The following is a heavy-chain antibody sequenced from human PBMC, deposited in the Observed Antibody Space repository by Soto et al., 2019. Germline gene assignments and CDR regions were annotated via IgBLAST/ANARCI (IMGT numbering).Heavy chain of an antibody. J-gene: IGHJ5*02. CDR1: GYTFTSYG. Sequence: QVQLVQSGAEVKKPGASVKVSCKSSGYTFTSYGISWVRQAPGQGLEWMGWISAYNGNTNYAQKLQGRVTMTTDTSTSTAYMELRSLRSDDTAVYYCARFDIVVVPAAFSFDPWGQGTLVTVSS. CDR3: ARFDIVVVPAAFSFDP. CDR2: ISAYNGNT. V-gene: IGHV1-18*01. D-gene: IGHD2-2*01.